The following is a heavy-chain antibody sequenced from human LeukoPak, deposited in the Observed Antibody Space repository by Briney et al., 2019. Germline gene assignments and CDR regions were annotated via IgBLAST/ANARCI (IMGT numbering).Heavy chain of an antibody. Sequence: PSETLSLTCTVSGGSISSYYWSWIRQPPGKGLEWIGYIYYSGSTNYNPSLKSRVTISVDTSMNQFSLKLSSVTAADTAVYYCARRGYCSSTSCPMNGAFDIWGQGTMVTVSS. CDR2: IYYSGST. J-gene: IGHJ3*02. V-gene: IGHV4-59*08. CDR1: GGSISSYY. CDR3: ARRGYCSSTSCPMNGAFDI. D-gene: IGHD2-2*01.